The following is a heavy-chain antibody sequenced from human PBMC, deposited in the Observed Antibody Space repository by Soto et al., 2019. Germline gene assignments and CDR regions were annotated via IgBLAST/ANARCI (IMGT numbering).Heavy chain of an antibody. Sequence: QVQLVESGGGVVQPGRSLRLSCAASGFTFSNHGMHWVRQAPGKGLEWVAVIPHDGSYQYYADSVKGRFTISRDNSKNMLYLQMNSLRAEDTAVYYCVRDDDYDDNGLDSWGQGILVTVSS. CDR3: VRDDDYDDNGLDS. CDR1: GFTFSNHG. V-gene: IGHV3-33*01. J-gene: IGHJ4*02. D-gene: IGHD4-17*01. CDR2: IPHDGSYQ.